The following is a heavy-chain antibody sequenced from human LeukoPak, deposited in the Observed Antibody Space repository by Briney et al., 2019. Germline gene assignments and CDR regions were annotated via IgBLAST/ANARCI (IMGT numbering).Heavy chain of an antibody. CDR2: ISYDGSNK. CDR1: GFTFSSYA. CDR3: AREGQRETIFGSEDY. J-gene: IGHJ4*02. Sequence: PGRSLRLSCAASGFTFSSYAMHWVRQAPGKGLEWVAVISYDGSNKYYADSMKGRFTISRDNSKNTLYLQMNSLRAEDTAVYYCAREGQRETIFGSEDYWGQGTLVTVSS. D-gene: IGHD3-3*01. V-gene: IGHV3-30-3*01.